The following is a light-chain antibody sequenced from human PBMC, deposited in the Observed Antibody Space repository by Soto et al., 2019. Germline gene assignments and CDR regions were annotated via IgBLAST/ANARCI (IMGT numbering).Light chain of an antibody. CDR2: GAS. V-gene: IGKV3-15*01. J-gene: IGKJ1*01. CDR1: QSVSSN. Sequence: EIVMTQSPATLSVSPGERATLSCRASQSVSSNLAWYQQKPGQAPRLLIYGASTRATGIPARFSGSGSGTEFTLTISSLQSEAFAVYYCQQYNNWPRTFGQGTTVEIK. CDR3: QQYNNWPRT.